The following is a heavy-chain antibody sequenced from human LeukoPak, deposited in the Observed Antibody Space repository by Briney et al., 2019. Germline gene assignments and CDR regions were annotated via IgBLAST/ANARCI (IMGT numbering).Heavy chain of an antibody. Sequence: PSETLSLTCIVSGGSISNYYWSWIRQPAGKGLEWIGRICTSGSTNYNPSLKSRVTMSVDTSKNQFSLKLTSVSAADTAVYYCARGSGYSYGYPFDYWGQGTLVTVSS. CDR2: ICTSGST. V-gene: IGHV4-4*07. CDR3: ARGSGYSYGYPFDY. CDR1: GGSISNYY. D-gene: IGHD5-18*01. J-gene: IGHJ4*02.